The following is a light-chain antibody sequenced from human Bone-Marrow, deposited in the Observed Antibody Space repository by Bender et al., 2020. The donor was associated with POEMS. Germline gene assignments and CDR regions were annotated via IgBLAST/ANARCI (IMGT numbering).Light chain of an antibody. Sequence: QSALTQPASVSGSPGQSITISCTGTNSDVGSYNFVSWYQQHPGKAPKLMIYEGYKRPSGVSNRFSGSKSGNTASLTVSGLQAEDEADYYCAAWEDSLNGWVFGGGTKLTVL. J-gene: IGLJ3*02. CDR3: AAWEDSLNGWV. CDR2: EGY. CDR1: NSDVGSYNF. V-gene: IGLV2-23*01.